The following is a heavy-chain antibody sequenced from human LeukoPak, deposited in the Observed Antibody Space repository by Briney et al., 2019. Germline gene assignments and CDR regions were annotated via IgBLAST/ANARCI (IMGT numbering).Heavy chain of an antibody. V-gene: IGHV4-59*01. Sequence: SETLSLTCTVSGGSISNYYWSWIRQPPGKGLEWIGYIYYSGSTNYNPSLRSRVTISVDTSKNQFSLKLSSVTAADTAVYYCARSHGSGSYYNLNDYWGQGNLVTVSS. J-gene: IGHJ4*02. D-gene: IGHD3-10*01. CDR1: GGSISNYY. CDR2: IYYSGST. CDR3: ARSHGSGSYYNLNDY.